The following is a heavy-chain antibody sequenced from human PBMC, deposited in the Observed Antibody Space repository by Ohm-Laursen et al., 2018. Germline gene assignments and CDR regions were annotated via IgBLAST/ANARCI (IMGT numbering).Heavy chain of an antibody. CDR3: ARDIDWVAFDY. CDR2: ISGSGDTT. Sequence: SLRLSCTATGFTFSSHGINWVRQAPGKGLEWVSGISGSGDTTYYADSVKGRFTISRDNSRNTLDLQMNSLRVEDTALYYCARDIDWVAFDYWGQETLVTVSS. J-gene: IGHJ4*02. CDR1: GFTFSSHG. D-gene: IGHD3-9*01. V-gene: IGHV3-23*01.